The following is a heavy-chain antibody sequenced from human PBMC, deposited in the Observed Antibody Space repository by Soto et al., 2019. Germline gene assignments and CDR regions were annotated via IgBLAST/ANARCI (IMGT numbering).Heavy chain of an antibody. D-gene: IGHD6-19*01. Sequence: GGSLRLSCAGSGFTFSNYAKSWVRQAPGKGLEWVSAISGSGGSTYYADSVKGRFTISRDNSKNTLYLQMNSLRAEDTAVYYCAKMSGRVAVAARGFDPWGQGTLVTVSS. CDR3: AKMSGRVAVAARGFDP. V-gene: IGHV3-23*01. CDR1: GFTFSNYA. J-gene: IGHJ5*02. CDR2: ISGSGGST.